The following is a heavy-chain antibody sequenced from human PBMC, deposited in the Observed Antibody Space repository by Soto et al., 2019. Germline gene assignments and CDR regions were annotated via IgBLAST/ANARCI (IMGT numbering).Heavy chain of an antibody. V-gene: IGHV3-53*01. D-gene: IGHD2-2*01. CDR2: INSGGST. CDR1: GFTVSSHS. CDR3: AREVFCSSSSCQVRYGMDV. J-gene: IGHJ6*02. Sequence: GGSLRLSCAPSGFTVSSHSMSWVRQAPGKGLEWVSVINSGGSTYYADSVKGRLTISRDHSRTTLYLQMNSLRVEDTAVYYCAREVFCSSSSCQVRYGMDVWGQGTTVTVSS.